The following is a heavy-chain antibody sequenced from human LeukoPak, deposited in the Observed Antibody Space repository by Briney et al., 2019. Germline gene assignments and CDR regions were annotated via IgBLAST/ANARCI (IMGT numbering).Heavy chain of an antibody. V-gene: IGHV3-23*01. D-gene: IGHD2-2*01. CDR3: AKSTSPLYYYYGMDV. CDR2: ISGSGGST. CDR1: GFTFSNYA. J-gene: IGHJ6*02. Sequence: GGSLRPSCAASGFTFSNYAMSWVRQAPGKGLEWVSTISGSGGSTYYADSVKGRFTISRDNSKNTLYLQLNSLRAEDTAVYYCAKSTSPLYYYYGMDVWGQGTTVTVSS.